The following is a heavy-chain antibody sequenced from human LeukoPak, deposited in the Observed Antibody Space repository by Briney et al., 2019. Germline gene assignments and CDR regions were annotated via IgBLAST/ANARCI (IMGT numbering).Heavy chain of an antibody. Sequence: GGSLRLTCAASGFTISNAWLSWFRQPPGKGVEWVVRIKSKTDGGTTDYAAPVKGRFTISRDDSKNTLYLQMNSLKTEDTAVYYCTTDPLYCSSISCYEVSAFDIWGQGTMVTVSS. D-gene: IGHD2-2*01. CDR1: GFTISNAW. V-gene: IGHV3-15*01. CDR3: TTDPLYCSSISCYEVSAFDI. CDR2: IKSKTDGGTT. J-gene: IGHJ3*02.